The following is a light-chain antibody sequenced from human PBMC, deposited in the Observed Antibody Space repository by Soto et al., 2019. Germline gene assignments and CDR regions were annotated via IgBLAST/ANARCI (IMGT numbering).Light chain of an antibody. J-gene: IGKJ4*01. Sequence: IQLTQSPSTLSAFVGDRVTITFRASQSVNSWLAWYQQRPGKAPKLLIYDASTLESGVPSRFSGSGSGTEFTLTISSLQPDDFATYYCHQYNSYHTFGGGTKVDIK. CDR1: QSVNSW. V-gene: IGKV1-5*01. CDR3: HQYNSYHT. CDR2: DAS.